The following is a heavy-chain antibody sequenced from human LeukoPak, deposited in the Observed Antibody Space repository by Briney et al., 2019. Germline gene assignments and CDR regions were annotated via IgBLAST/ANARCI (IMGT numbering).Heavy chain of an antibody. CDR3: ARGIFGSGSYPDY. Sequence: GGSLRLSCAASGFSFSTYAMHWVRQAPGKGLEWVAFIWHDASHTFYTDSVKGRFTISRDNSKNTVYLQMNSLGGEDTAVYYCARGIFGSGSYPDYWGQGTLVTVSS. J-gene: IGHJ4*02. CDR1: GFSFSTYA. D-gene: IGHD3-10*01. CDR2: IWHDASHT. V-gene: IGHV3-33*01.